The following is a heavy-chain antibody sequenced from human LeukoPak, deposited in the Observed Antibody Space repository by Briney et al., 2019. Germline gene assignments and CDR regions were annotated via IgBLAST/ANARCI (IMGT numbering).Heavy chain of an antibody. Sequence: SETLSLTCTVSGGFIRSNYWSWIRQPPGKGLEWIGYIYYSGSTNYNPSLKSRVTISVDTSKNQFSLKLSSVTAADTAVYYCTRDQALVSSDAFDIWGQGTMVTVSS. V-gene: IGHV4-59*01. D-gene: IGHD1-26*01. CDR1: GGFIRSNY. CDR3: TRDQALVSSDAFDI. J-gene: IGHJ3*02. CDR2: IYYSGST.